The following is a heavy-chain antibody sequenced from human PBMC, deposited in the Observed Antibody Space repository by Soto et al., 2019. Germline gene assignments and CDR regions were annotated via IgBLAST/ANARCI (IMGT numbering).Heavy chain of an antibody. V-gene: IGHV3-23*01. CDR1: GFTFSSYA. D-gene: IGHD2-2*01. J-gene: IGHJ6*03. CDR2: ISGSGGST. CDR3: AKALDVVVPAAMGNYYYYYMDV. Sequence: GGSLRLSCAASGFTFSSYAMSWVRQAPGKGLEWVSAISGSGGSTYYADSVKGRFTISRDNSKNTLYLQMNSLRAEDTAVYYCAKALDVVVPAAMGNYYYYYMDVWGKGTTVTVSS.